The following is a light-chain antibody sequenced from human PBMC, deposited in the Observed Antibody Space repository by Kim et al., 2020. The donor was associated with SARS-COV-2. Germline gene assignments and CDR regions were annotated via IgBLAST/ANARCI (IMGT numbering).Light chain of an antibody. CDR1: QSISSEF. Sequence: PGERATLACRASQSISSEFLAWYQQISGQPPRLLIFGASNRAAGIPDRFSGGGSGTDFTLTITRLEPADSAIYYCQQYTTSPPAYTFGQGTKLEI. CDR3: QQYTTSPPAYT. V-gene: IGKV3-20*01. J-gene: IGKJ2*01. CDR2: GAS.